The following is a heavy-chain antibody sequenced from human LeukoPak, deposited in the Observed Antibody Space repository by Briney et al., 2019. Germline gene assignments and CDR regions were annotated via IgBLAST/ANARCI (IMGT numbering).Heavy chain of an antibody. V-gene: IGHV4-59*01. J-gene: IGHJ4*02. Sequence: SQTLSLTCSVSGGSISSYYWSWIRQPPGKGLEWIGYIYYSGSTNYNPSLKSRVTISVDTSKNQFSLKLSSVTAADTAVYYCAREKGRYFDYWGQGTLVTVSS. D-gene: IGHD1-26*01. CDR2: IYYSGST. CDR1: GGSISSYY. CDR3: AREKGRYFDY.